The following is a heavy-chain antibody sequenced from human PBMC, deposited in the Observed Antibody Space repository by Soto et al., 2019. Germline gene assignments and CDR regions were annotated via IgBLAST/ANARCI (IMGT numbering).Heavy chain of an antibody. V-gene: IGHV3-23*01. CDR3: VSWFSAHFDY. Sequence: GGSLRLSCAASGLTVSSNYMSWVRQAPGKGLEWVSTISRDGANRHYADSVNGRFTISRDNSRNTVDLHMARLRAEDTARYYCVSWFSAHFDYWGQGIVVTVSS. D-gene: IGHD3-10*01. J-gene: IGHJ4*02. CDR2: ISRDGANR. CDR1: GLTVSSNY.